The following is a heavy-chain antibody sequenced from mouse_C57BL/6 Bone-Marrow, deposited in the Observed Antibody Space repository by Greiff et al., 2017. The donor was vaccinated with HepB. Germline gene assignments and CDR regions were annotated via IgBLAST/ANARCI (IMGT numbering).Heavy chain of an antibody. CDR2: INPYNGGT. CDR1: GYTFTDYY. CDR3: ARFDDYDEGDY. J-gene: IGHJ2*01. D-gene: IGHD2-4*01. V-gene: IGHV1-19*01. Sequence: VQLKQSGPVLVKPGASVKMSCKASGYTFTDYYMNWVKQSHGKSLEWIGVINPYNGGTSYNQKFKGKATLTVDKSSSTAYMELNSLTSEDSAVYYCARFDDYDEGDYWGQGTTLTVSS.